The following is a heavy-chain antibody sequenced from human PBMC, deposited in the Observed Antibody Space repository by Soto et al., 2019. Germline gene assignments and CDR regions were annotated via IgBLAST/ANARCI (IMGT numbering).Heavy chain of an antibody. D-gene: IGHD6-6*01. CDR3: AKDKARKARYYYYGMDV. CDR1: GFTFSSYG. Sequence: QVQLVESGGGVVQPGRSLRLSCAASGFTFSSYGMHWVRQAPGKGLEWVAVISYDGSNKYYADSVKGRFTISRDNSKNTLYLQMNSLSAEDTAVYYCAKDKARKARYYYYGMDVWGQGTTVTVSS. J-gene: IGHJ6*02. CDR2: ISYDGSNK. V-gene: IGHV3-30*18.